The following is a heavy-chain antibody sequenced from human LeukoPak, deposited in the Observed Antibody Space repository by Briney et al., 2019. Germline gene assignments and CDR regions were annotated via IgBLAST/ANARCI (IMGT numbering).Heavy chain of an antibody. J-gene: IGHJ4*02. CDR2: IYTSGST. Sequence: PSETLSLTCTVSGGSISSGSYYWSWIRQPAGKGLEWIGRIYTSGSTNYNPSLKSRVTMSVDTSKNQFSLKLSSVTAADTAVYYCAREKDYGDYGGFDYWGQGTLVTVSS. D-gene: IGHD4-17*01. V-gene: IGHV4-61*02. CDR3: AREKDYGDYGGFDY. CDR1: GGSISSGSYY.